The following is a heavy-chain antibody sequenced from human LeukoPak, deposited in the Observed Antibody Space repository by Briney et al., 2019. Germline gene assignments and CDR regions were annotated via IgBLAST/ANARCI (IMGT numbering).Heavy chain of an antibody. CDR1: GFTFDDYA. CDR3: ARAAFGFYYYYMDV. D-gene: IGHD3-10*01. CDR2: ISWNSGSI. J-gene: IGHJ6*03. Sequence: GESLRLSCAASGFTFDDYAMHWVRQAPGKGLEWVSGISWNSGSIGYADSVKGRFTISRDNAKNSLYLQMNSLRAEDMALYYCARAAFGFYYYYMDVWGKGTTVTVSS. V-gene: IGHV3-9*03.